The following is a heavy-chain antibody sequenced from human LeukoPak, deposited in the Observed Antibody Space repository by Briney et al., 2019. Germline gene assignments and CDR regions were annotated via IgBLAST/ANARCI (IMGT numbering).Heavy chain of an antibody. V-gene: IGHV3-15*01. CDR3: TTDLYYGDPPLDY. D-gene: IGHD4-17*01. Sequence: AGGSLRLSCAASGFTFSNAWMSWVRQAPGKGLEWVGRIKSKTDGGTTDYAAPVKGRFTISRDDSKNTLYLQMNSLETEDTAVYYCTTDLYYGDPPLDYWGQGTLVTVSS. J-gene: IGHJ4*02. CDR1: GFTFSNAW. CDR2: IKSKTDGGTT.